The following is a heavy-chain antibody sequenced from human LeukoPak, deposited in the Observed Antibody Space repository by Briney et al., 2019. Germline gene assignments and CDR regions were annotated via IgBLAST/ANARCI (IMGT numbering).Heavy chain of an antibody. J-gene: IGHJ4*02. CDR3: ARHLDPGDLYFDY. D-gene: IGHD3-16*01. CDR2: IYYSGST. CDR1: GGSISSYY. V-gene: IGHV4-59*08. Sequence: SDTLSLTCTVSGGSISSYYWSWIRQPSGKALECIGYIYYSGSTNYNPSLKSRVTISVDTSKNQFSLKLSSVTAADTAVYYCARHLDPGDLYFDYWGQGTLVTVSS.